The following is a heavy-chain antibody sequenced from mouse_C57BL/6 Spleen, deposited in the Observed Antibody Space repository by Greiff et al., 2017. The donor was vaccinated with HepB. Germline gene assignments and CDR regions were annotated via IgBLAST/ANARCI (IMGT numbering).Heavy chain of an antibody. J-gene: IGHJ4*01. CDR3: ATVSKMGAMDY. CDR2: IYPRSGNT. D-gene: IGHD2-3*01. V-gene: IGHV1-81*01. CDR1: GYTFTSYG. Sequence: QVQLKESGAELARPGASVKLSCKASGYTFTSYGISWVKQRTGQGLEWIGEIYPRSGNTYYNEKFKGKATLTADKSSSTAYMELRSLTSEDSAVYFCATVSKMGAMDYWGHGTSVTVSS.